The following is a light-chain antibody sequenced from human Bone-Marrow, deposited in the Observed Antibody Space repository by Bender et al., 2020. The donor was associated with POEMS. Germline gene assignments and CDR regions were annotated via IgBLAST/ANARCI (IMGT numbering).Light chain of an antibody. CDR2: DVS. CDR3: AVWDDSLNGGV. V-gene: IGLV2-11*01. J-gene: IGLJ3*02. Sequence: QSALTQPRSVSGSPGQSVTISCTGTSSNVGGYDYVSWYHQHPGKAPKRMIYDVSRLPSGVPDRFSGSMSGTAASLPISGLQSEDEADYYCAVWDDSLNGGVFGGGTKLTVL. CDR1: SSNVGGYDY.